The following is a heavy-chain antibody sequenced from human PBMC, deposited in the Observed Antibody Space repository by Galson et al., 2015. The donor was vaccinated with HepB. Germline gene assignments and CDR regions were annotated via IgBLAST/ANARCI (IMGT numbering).Heavy chain of an antibody. J-gene: IGHJ3*02. CDR1: GFTFSNAW. CDR3: TTAGDYGGNSGENDAFDI. D-gene: IGHD4-23*01. V-gene: IGHV3-15*01. Sequence: SLRLSCAASGFTFSNAWMSWVRQAPGKGLEWVGRIKSKTDGGTTDYAAPVKGRFTISRDDSKNTLYLQMNSLKTEDTAVYYCTTAGDYGGNSGENDAFDIWGQGTMVTVSS. CDR2: IKSKTDGGTT.